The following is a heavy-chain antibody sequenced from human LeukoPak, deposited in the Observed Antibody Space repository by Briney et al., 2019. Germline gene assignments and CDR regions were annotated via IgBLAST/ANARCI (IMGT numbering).Heavy chain of an antibody. CDR3: AGVYSSGSRAFQH. CDR1: GGSISSGGYY. D-gene: IGHD6-19*01. J-gene: IGHJ1*01. CDR2: IYHSGST. Sequence: PSETLSLTCTVSGGSISSGGYYWSWIWQPSGKGLEWIGYIYHSGSTYYNPSLKSRVTISVDRSKNQFSLKLSSVTAADTAVYYCAGVYSSGSRAFQHWGQGTLVTVSS. V-gene: IGHV4-30-2*01.